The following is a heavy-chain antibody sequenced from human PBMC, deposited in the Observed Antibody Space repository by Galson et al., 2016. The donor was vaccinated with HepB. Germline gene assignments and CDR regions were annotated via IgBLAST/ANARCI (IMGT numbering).Heavy chain of an antibody. CDR2: ITWDGLIT. D-gene: IGHD6-6*01. CDR3: AKDESIPAPVHSFDY. CDR1: GFTFDDYT. V-gene: IGHV3-43*01. Sequence: SLRLSCAASGFTFDDYTMHWVRQAPGKGLVWVSFITWDGLITYYEDSVKGRFTVSRDNSKNSLYLQMNSLTTDDTAIYYCAKDESIPAPVHSFDYWGQGTLVTVSS. J-gene: IGHJ4*02.